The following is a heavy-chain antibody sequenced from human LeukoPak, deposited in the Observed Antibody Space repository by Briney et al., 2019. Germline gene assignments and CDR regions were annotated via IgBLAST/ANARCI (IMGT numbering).Heavy chain of an antibody. CDR2: ISSSSSYI. CDR3: ARDRVAAGEFDY. D-gene: IGHD6-25*01. V-gene: IGHV3-11*06. J-gene: IGHJ4*02. Sequence: GGSLRLSCAVSGFTFSDYYMSWIRQAPGKGLEWVSSISSSSSYIYYADSVKGRFTISRDNAKNSLYLQMNSLRAEDTAVYYCARDRVAAGEFDYWGQGTLVTVSS. CDR1: GFTFSDYY.